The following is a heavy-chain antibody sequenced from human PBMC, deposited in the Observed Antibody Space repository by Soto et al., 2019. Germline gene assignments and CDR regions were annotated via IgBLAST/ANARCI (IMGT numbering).Heavy chain of an antibody. CDR2: IYYSEST. CDR1: GGSISSSSYY. CDR3: AGSDP. V-gene: IGHV4-39*01. J-gene: IGHJ5*02. Sequence: QLQLQESGPGLVKPSETLSLTCTVSGGSISSSSYYWGWIRQPPGKGLEWIGSIYYSESTYYNPSLKSRVTITEDTSNNQFSQKLSPGAAADTTVYYCAGSDPWGQGTLVTVSS.